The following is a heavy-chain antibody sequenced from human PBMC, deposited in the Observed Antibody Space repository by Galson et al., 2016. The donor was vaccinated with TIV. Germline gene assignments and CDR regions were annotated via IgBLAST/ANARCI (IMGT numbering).Heavy chain of an antibody. CDR2: IDWDDDT. Sequence: PALVKPTQTLTLTCTFSGFSLSTSDMCVGWIRQPPGKALEWLARIDWDDDTFYSTSLKPRLTISKDTSKNQVVLTMTNMDPVDTATYYCARMVYGDYPPRFYFDYWGQGTLVTVSS. V-gene: IGHV2-70*17. J-gene: IGHJ4*02. CDR1: GFSLSTSDMC. D-gene: IGHD4-17*01. CDR3: ARMVYGDYPPRFYFDY.